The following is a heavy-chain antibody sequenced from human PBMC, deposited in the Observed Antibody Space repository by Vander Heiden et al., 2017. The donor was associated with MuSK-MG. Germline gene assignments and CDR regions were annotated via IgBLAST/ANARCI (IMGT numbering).Heavy chain of an antibody. D-gene: IGHD3-22*01. CDR1: GFTFSSYG. V-gene: IGHV3-21*01. CDR2: ISSSSSDI. CDR3: ARDNDYDSSGYYPVDAFDI. Sequence: EVQLVESGGGLVKPGGYLGLSCAASGFTFSSYGLNWVRQAPGKGLEWVLSISSSSSDIYDADSVKGRFTISRDNAKNSLYLQMNSLRAEDTAVYYCARDNDYDSSGYYPVDAFDIWGQGTMVTVSS. J-gene: IGHJ3*02.